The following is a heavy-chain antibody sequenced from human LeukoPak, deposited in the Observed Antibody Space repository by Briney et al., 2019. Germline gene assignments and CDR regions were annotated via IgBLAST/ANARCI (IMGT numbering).Heavy chain of an antibody. CDR2: IKQDGSEI. D-gene: IGHD5-18*01. CDR3: ARDEQVWPFDY. Sequence: PGGSLRLSCTASGFSFSSYFMSWVRQAPGKGLEWVANIKQDGSEIHYVDSVKGRFTISRDNAKNSLFLQMNSLRAEDTAVYYCARDEQVWPFDYWGQGTLVTVSS. CDR1: GFSFSSYF. V-gene: IGHV3-7*05. J-gene: IGHJ4*02.